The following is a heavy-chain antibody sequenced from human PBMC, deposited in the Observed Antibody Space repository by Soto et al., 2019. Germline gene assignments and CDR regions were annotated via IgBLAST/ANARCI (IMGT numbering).Heavy chain of an antibody. CDR1: GYTFTSYA. D-gene: IGHD2-21*01. V-gene: IGHV1-3*01. Sequence: GASVKVSCKASGYTFTSYAMHWVRQAPGQRLEWMGWINAGNGNTKYSQKFQGRVTITRDTSASTAYMELSSLRSEDTAVYYCAREYGPCGGDCYPTPLYFDYWGQGALVTVSS. J-gene: IGHJ4*02. CDR3: AREYGPCGGDCYPTPLYFDY. CDR2: INAGNGNT.